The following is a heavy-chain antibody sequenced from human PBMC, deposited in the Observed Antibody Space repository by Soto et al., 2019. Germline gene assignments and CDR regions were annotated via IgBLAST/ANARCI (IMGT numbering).Heavy chain of an antibody. CDR2: INPNSGGT. CDR3: ARDFYYDDSSGYRPYYYYGMDV. CDR1: GYTFTGYY. V-gene: IGHV1-2*04. J-gene: IGHJ6*02. D-gene: IGHD3-22*01. Sequence: ASVKVSCKASGYTFTGYYMHWVRQAPGQGLEWMGWINPNSGGTNYAQKFQGWVTMTRDTSISTAYMELSRLRSDDTAVYYCARDFYYDDSSGYRPYYYYGMDVWGQGTTVTVSS.